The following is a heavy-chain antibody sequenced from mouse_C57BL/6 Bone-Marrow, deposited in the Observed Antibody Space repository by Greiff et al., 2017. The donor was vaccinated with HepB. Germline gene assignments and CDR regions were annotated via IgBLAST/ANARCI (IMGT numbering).Heavy chain of an antibody. CDR1: GFTFSSYA. CDR2: ISDGGSYT. J-gene: IGHJ4*01. V-gene: IGHV5-4*01. Sequence: DVKLVESGGGLVKPGGSLKLSCAASGFTFSSYAMSWVRQTPEKRLEWVATISDGGSYTYYPDNVKGRFTISRDNAKNNLYLQMSHLKSEDTAMYYCARDTMVTTMDYWGQGTSVTVSS. CDR3: ARDTMVTTMDY. D-gene: IGHD2-2*01.